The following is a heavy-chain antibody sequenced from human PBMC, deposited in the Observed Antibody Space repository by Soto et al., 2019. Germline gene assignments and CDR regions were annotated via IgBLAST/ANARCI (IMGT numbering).Heavy chain of an antibody. J-gene: IGHJ3*02. CDR2: ISDSGGTT. CDR3: AKAVDYDILTGYIGSSAFAM. D-gene: IGHD3-9*01. Sequence: LRLSCAASGFTFSDCAMTWVRQAPGKGLEWVSSISDSGGTTYYADSVKGRFTISRDNSKNTLYLQMNSLRAEAPALFRCAKAVDYDILTGYIGSSAFAMWGEGTTVTVS. V-gene: IGHV3-23*01. CDR1: GFTFSDCA.